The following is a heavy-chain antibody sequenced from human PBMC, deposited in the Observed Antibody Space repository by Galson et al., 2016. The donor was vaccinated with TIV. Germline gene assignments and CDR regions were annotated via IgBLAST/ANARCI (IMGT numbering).Heavy chain of an antibody. J-gene: IGHJ6*02. CDR3: ARDRVVDATYYYYYYGMDV. CDR1: GLSVSINY. CDR2: ISDAGTA. Sequence: SLRLSCAASGLSVSINYMTWVRQAPGKGLEWVSLISDAGTAYYADPVRGRFTISRDTSENTLYLQMNSLRVEDTAVYYCARDRVVDATYYYYYYGMDVWGQGTAVAVSS. D-gene: IGHD2-15*01. V-gene: IGHV3-66*02.